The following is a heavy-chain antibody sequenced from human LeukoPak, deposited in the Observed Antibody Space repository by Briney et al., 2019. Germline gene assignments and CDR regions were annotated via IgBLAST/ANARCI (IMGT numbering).Heavy chain of an antibody. CDR1: GAAISNYY. Sequence: SETLSLTCIVSGAAISNYYWSWIGQPAGKGPEWIGRIYNGGSTNYNSSLRSRITMSLDTSKNQFSLKLPSVTAADTAVYYCARFGGSGDTRGYFDNWGQGTLVTVSS. J-gene: IGHJ4*02. D-gene: IGHD2-15*01. V-gene: IGHV4-4*07. CDR2: IYNGGST. CDR3: ARFGGSGDTRGYFDN.